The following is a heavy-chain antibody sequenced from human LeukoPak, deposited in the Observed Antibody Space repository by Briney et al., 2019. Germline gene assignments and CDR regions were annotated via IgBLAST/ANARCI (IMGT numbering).Heavy chain of an antibody. CDR2: IYSGGST. Sequence: GGSLRLSCAASGFTVSSNYMSWVRQAPGKGLEWVSVIYSGGSTYYADSVKGRFTISRDNSKDTLYLQMNSLRAEDTAVYYCARDRWPADFDYWGQGTLVTVSS. V-gene: IGHV3-66*01. CDR1: GFTVSSNY. J-gene: IGHJ4*02. CDR3: ARDRWPADFDY. D-gene: IGHD2-15*01.